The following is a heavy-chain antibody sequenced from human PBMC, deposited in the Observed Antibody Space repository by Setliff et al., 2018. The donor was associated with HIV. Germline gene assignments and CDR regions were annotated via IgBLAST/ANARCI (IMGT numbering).Heavy chain of an antibody. CDR3: AREGKTALVTKYFDY. CDR1: GDSITRGGYY. CDR2: IDYSGSA. D-gene: IGHD5-18*01. V-gene: IGHV4-31*03. Sequence: PSETLSLTCTVSGDSITRGGYYWSWIRQFAGKGLEWIGYIDYSGSAFYNPSLKSRITISRDTSKNQFSLKMNSVTAADTAVYYCAREGKTALVTKYFDYWGHGKLVTVSS. J-gene: IGHJ4*01.